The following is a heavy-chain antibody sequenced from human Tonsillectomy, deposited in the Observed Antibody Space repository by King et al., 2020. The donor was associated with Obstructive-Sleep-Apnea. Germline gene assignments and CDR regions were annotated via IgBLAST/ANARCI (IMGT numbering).Heavy chain of an antibody. V-gene: IGHV3-74*01. CDR3: ARDRDCRSTSCFFGMDV. D-gene: IGHD2-2*01. CDR1: GFTFSSYW. CDR2: INSDGSTT. J-gene: IGHJ6*02. Sequence: DVQLVESGGGLVQPGGSLRLSCAASGFTFSSYWMHWVRQAPGKGLVWVSRINSDGSTTTYADSVKGRFTISRDNAKNTLHLQMSSLRAEDTAVYFCARDRDCRSTSCFFGMDVWGQGTTVTVSS.